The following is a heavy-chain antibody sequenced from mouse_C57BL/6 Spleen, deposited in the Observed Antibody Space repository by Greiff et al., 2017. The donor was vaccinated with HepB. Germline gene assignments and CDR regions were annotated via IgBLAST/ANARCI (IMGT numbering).Heavy chain of an antibody. CDR1: GFTFSDYY. Sequence: EVKLVESEGGLVQPGSSMKLSCTASGFTFSDYYMAWVRQVPEKGLEWVANINYDGSSTYYLDSLKSRFIISRDNAKNILYLQMSSLKSEDTATYYCARGRGSLDYWGQGTTLTVSS. CDR2: INYDGSST. CDR3: ARGRGSLDY. J-gene: IGHJ2*01. V-gene: IGHV5-16*01.